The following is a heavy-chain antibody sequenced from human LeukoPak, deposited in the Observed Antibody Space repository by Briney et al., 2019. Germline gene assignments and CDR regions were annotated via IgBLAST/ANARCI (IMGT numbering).Heavy chain of an antibody. CDR2: INPNSGGT. CDR3: ARVYSSGWGLDY. V-gene: IGHV1-2*02. CDR1: GYTFTGYY. D-gene: IGHD6-19*01. Sequence: ASVKVSCNASGYTFTGYYMHWVRQAPGQGLEWMGWINPNSGGTNYAQKFQGRVTMTRDTSISTAYMELSRLRSDDTAVYYCARVYSSGWGLDYWGQGTLVTVSS. J-gene: IGHJ4*02.